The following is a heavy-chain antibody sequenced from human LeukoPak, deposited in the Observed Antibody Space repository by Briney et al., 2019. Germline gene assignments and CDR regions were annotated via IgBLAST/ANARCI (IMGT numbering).Heavy chain of an antibody. V-gene: IGHV3-11*04. CDR1: GFTFSDYY. CDR3: AKGYGYYFDY. CDR2: ISSSGSTI. Sequence: PGGSLRLSCVASGFTFSDYYMIWIRQAPGKGLEWVSYISSSGSTISYTDSVKGRFTISRDNSKNTLYLQVNSLRVEDTAVYYCAKGYGYYFDYWGQGTLVIVSS. D-gene: IGHD5-18*01. J-gene: IGHJ4*02.